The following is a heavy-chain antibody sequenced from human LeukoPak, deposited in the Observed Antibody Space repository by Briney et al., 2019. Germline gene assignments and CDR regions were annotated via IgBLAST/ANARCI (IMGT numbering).Heavy chain of an antibody. CDR3: ATLVYGDLPFDY. CDR1: GFTFSSYW. Sequence: GGSLRLSCAASGFTFSSYWMSWVRQAPGKGVEWVANIKQDGSEKYYVYSVKGRFTISRDNAKNSLYLQMNSLRAEHTAVYYCATLVYGDLPFDYWGQGALVTVSS. J-gene: IGHJ4*02. D-gene: IGHD4-17*01. V-gene: IGHV3-7*03. CDR2: IKQDGSEK.